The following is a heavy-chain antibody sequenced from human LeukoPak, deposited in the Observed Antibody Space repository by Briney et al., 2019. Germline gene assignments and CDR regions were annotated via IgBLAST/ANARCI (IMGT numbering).Heavy chain of an antibody. V-gene: IGHV3-11*04. J-gene: IGHJ4*02. CDR2: ISSSGSTI. Sequence: PGGSLRLSCAASGFTFSDYYMSWIRQAPGKGLEWVSYISSSGSTIYYADSVKGRFTISRDNAKNSLYLQMNSLRAEDTAVYYCARNSRETTTVLRFLEWLSKGAFDYWGQGTLVTVSS. CDR1: GFTFSDYY. D-gene: IGHD3-3*01. CDR3: ARNSRETTTVLRFLEWLSKGAFDY.